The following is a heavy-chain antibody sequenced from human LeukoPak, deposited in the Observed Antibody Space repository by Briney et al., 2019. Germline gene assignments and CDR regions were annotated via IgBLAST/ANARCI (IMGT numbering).Heavy chain of an antibody. CDR1: GYTFTSYG. CDR3: ARAGPRFLELAGGSNWFDP. Sequence: ASVTVSCKASGYTFTSYGISWVRQAPGQGLEWMGWISAYNGNTNYAQKFQGRVTMTTDTSTSTAYMELRSLRSDDTAVYYCARAGPRFLELAGGSNWFDPWGRGTLVTVSS. V-gene: IGHV1-18*01. J-gene: IGHJ5*02. D-gene: IGHD3-3*01. CDR2: ISAYNGNT.